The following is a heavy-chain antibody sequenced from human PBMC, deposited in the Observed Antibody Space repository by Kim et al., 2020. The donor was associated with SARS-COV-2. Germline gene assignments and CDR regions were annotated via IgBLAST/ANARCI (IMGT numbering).Heavy chain of an antibody. Sequence: GGSLRLSCAASGFTFDDYAMHWVRQAPGKGLEWVSLISGDGGSTYYADSVKGRFTISRDNSKNSLYLQMNSLRTEDTALYYCAKDMGTATFLSYYYYGMDVWGQGTTVTVSS. D-gene: IGHD5-18*01. CDR3: AKDMGTATFLSYYYYGMDV. CDR1: GFTFDDYA. J-gene: IGHJ6*02. V-gene: IGHV3-43*02. CDR2: ISGDGGST.